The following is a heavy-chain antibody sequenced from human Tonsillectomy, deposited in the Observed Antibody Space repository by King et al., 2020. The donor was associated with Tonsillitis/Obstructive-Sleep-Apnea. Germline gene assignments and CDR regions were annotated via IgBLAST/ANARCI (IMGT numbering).Heavy chain of an antibody. J-gene: IGHJ5*02. CDR1: GYSFTSYW. CDR2: IYPGDSDT. Sequence: VQLVQSGAEVKKPGESLKISCKSSGYSFTSYWIGWVRQMPGKGLEWMGIIYPGDSDTRYSPSFQGQVTISADKSISTAYLQWSSLKASDTAMYYCASLEVVVVPGAIPPGKTWFDPWGQGTLVTVSS. D-gene: IGHD2-2*01. V-gene: IGHV5-51*03. CDR3: ASLEVVVVPGAIPPGKTWFDP.